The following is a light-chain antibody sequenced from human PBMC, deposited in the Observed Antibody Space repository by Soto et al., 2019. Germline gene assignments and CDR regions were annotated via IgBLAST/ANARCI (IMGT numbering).Light chain of an antibody. J-gene: IGKJ3*01. Sequence: DTVMTQSPLSLPVTLGQPAPISCRSSQSLVHRDGNTYLNWFHQRPGQSPRRLIYMLSNRDSGVPDRFSGSGSGTDFTQIISRVEAEDVGVFYCMQAPHWPFTFGPGTRVDMK. V-gene: IGKV2-30*02. CDR3: MQAPHWPFT. CDR2: MLS. CDR1: QSLVHRDGNTY.